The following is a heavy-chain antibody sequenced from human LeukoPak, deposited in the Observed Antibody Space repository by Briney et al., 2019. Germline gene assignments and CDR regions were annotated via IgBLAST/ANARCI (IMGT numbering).Heavy chain of an antibody. CDR1: GFTFSSYG. V-gene: IGHV3-30*02. D-gene: IGHD3-9*01. CDR2: IRYDGSNK. J-gene: IGHJ3*02. Sequence: GGSLRLSCAASGFTFSSYGMHWVRQAPGKGLEWVAFIRYDGSNKYYADSVKGRFTISRDNSKNTLYLQMNSLRAEDTAVYYCARDVLRYFDWLLQATYAFDIWGQGTMVTVSS. CDR3: ARDVLRYFDWLLQATYAFDI.